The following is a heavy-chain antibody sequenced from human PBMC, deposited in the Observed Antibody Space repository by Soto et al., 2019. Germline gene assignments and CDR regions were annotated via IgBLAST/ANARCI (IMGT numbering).Heavy chain of an antibody. D-gene: IGHD1-1*01. CDR1: GYTFSTHA. CDR3: ARGKGMEENYYYYGLDI. Sequence: QVQVVQSGAEVKKPGASVKISRKASGYTFSTHAMQWVRQAPGQSLEWMGWINGGTGQTKHSHRFQDRISITRDTSASTAYMELSSLRSEDTAVYYCARGKGMEENYYYYGLDIWGQGTTVTVSS. CDR2: INGGTGQT. V-gene: IGHV1-3*01. J-gene: IGHJ6*02.